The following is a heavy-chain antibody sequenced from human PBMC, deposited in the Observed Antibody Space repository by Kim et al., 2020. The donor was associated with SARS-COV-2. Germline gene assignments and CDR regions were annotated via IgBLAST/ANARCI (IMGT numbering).Heavy chain of an antibody. D-gene: IGHD5-18*01. CDR2: INHSGST. CDR3: ARGLFDDGYSSTFDY. J-gene: IGHJ4*02. Sequence: SETLSLTCAVYGGSFSGYYWSWIRQPPGKGLEWIGEINHSGSTNYNPSLKSRVTISVDTSKNQFSLKLSSVTAADTAVYYCARGLFDDGYSSTFDYWGQGTLVTVSS. V-gene: IGHV4-34*01. CDR1: GGSFSGYY.